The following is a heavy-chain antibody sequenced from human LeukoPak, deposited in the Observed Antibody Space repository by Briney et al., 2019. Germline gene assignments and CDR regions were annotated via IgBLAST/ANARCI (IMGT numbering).Heavy chain of an antibody. Sequence: HPGGSLRLSCAASGFTVSSNYMSWVRQAPGKGLEWVSVIYSGGSTYYADSVKGRFTISRDNSKNTLYLQMNSLRAEDTAVYYCAAGDGYNEAYFDYWGQGTLVTVSS. V-gene: IGHV3-66*01. J-gene: IGHJ4*02. CDR1: GFTVSSNY. CDR2: IYSGGST. D-gene: IGHD5-12*01. CDR3: AAGDGYNEAYFDY.